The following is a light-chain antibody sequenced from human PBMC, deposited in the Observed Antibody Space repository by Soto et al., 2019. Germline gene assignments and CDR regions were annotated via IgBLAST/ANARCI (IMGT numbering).Light chain of an antibody. V-gene: IGKV1-8*01. J-gene: IGKJ5*01. Sequence: ASRRTLYQSSFSASTGDRVTITCRAGQGISSYLAWYQQKPGKAPKLLIYAASTLQSGVPSRFSGSGSGTDFTLTLSCLQSEDFATYYCQQSYSYPITFGQGTRLEIK. CDR3: QQSYSYPIT. CDR2: AAS. CDR1: QGISSY.